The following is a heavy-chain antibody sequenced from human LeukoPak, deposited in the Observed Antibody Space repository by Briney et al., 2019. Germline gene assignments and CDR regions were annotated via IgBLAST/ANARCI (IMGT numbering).Heavy chain of an antibody. D-gene: IGHD3-22*01. CDR3: ARSRRSYYYESSGYYYFTGPVDY. Sequence: PSKTLSLTCTVSGGSISSSSYYWGWLRQPPGKGLEWIGSIYYSGSTYYNPSLKSRVTISVDTSKNQFSLKLSSVTAADTAVYYCARSRRSYYYESSGYYYFTGPVDYWGQGTLVTVSS. CDR2: IYYSGST. J-gene: IGHJ4*02. V-gene: IGHV4-39*07. CDR1: GGSISSSSYY.